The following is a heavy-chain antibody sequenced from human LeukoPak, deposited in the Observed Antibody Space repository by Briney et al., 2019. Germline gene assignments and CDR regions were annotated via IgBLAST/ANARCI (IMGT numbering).Heavy chain of an antibody. CDR2: INPNSGGT. Sequence: GASVKVSCKASGYTFTGYYMHWVRQAPGQGLEWMGWINPNSGGTNYAQKFQGRVTMTRDTSISTAYMELSRLRSDDTAVYYCARVERRGYSYGYDYWGQGTLVTVSS. V-gene: IGHV1-2*02. J-gene: IGHJ4*02. CDR1: GYTFTGYY. CDR3: ARVERRGYSYGYDY. D-gene: IGHD5-18*01.